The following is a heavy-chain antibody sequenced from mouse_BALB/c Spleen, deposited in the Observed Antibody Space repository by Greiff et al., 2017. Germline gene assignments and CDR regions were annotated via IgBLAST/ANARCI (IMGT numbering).Heavy chain of an antibody. CDR2: IYPGNSDT. CDR1: GYTFTSYW. J-gene: IGHJ3*01. D-gene: IGHD2-13*01. Sequence: EVHLQQSGTVLARPGASVKMSCKASGYTFTSYWMHWVKQRPGQGLEWIGAIYPGNSDTSYNQKFKGKAKLTAVTSTSTAYMELSSLTNEDSAVYYCTRHEDGGEGFAYWGQGTLVTGSA. CDR3: TRHEDGGEGFAY. V-gene: IGHV1-5*01.